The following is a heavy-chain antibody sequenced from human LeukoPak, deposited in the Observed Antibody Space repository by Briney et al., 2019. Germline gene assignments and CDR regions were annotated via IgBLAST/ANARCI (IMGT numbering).Heavy chain of an antibody. J-gene: IGHJ4*02. D-gene: IGHD6-6*01. CDR2: ISWNSGSI. CDR3: ARERSSSSSFFDY. CDR1: GFTFDDYA. Sequence: PGRSLRLSCAASGFTFDDYAMHWVRQAPGQGLEWGSGISWNSGSIGYADSVKGRFTISRDNAKNSLYLQMNSLRAEDTAVYYCARERSSSSSFFDYWGQGTLVTVSS. V-gene: IGHV3-9*01.